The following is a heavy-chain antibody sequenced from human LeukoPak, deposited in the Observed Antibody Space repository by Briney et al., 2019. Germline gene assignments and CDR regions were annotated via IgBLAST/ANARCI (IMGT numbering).Heavy chain of an antibody. CDR1: GYTFTSYD. CDR3: AIGAVGFDY. Sequence: GASVKVSCKASGYTFTSYDIHWVRQATGQGLEWMGWINPDSDNTDYAQKFQARVTITRNTSISTAYMELSSLRSEDTAVYYCAIGAVGFDYWGQGTLVTVSS. V-gene: IGHV1-8*01. D-gene: IGHD6-19*01. CDR2: INPDSDNT. J-gene: IGHJ4*02.